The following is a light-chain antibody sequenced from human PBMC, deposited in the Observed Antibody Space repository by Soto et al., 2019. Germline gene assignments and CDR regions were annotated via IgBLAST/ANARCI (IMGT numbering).Light chain of an antibody. CDR1: QSVSYY. CDR2: DAS. V-gene: IGKV3-11*01. Sequence: IVLTQSPGTLSLSPGERATLSCRASQSVSYYLAWYQQKPGQAPRLLIYDASSRATGVPDRFSGSGSGTDFTLTISSLEPEDFAVYYCQQRSNWPRTFGQGTKVDI. CDR3: QQRSNWPRT. J-gene: IGKJ1*01.